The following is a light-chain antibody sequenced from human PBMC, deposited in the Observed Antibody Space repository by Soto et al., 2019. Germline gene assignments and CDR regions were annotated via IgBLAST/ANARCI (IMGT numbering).Light chain of an antibody. CDR3: ATWDDSRKGV. J-gene: IGLJ1*01. V-gene: IGLV1-44*01. Sequence: QSVLTQPHSASGTPGQRITISCSGSTSTIESHTVNWYQHIPGTAPRLLINTNNQRPSGVPDRFSGSKSGASASLTISGLQSEDAATYYCATWDDSRKGVFGTGTKVTVL. CDR1: TSTIESHT. CDR2: TNN.